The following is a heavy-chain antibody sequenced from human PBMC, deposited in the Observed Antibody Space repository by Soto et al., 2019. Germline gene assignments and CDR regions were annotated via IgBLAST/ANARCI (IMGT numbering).Heavy chain of an antibody. J-gene: IGHJ4*02. CDR2: ISTYNGYT. Sequence: QVQLVQSGAEVKKPGASVKVSCKASGYTFTSYGITWVRQAPGQGLEWMGWISTYNGYTDYAQKLQGRVTMTRDTSTSTAYMELRSLRSDDTSVYYCVSGSDFDFWGQGTLVTVSS. CDR3: VSGSDFDF. V-gene: IGHV1-18*01. CDR1: GYTFTSYG.